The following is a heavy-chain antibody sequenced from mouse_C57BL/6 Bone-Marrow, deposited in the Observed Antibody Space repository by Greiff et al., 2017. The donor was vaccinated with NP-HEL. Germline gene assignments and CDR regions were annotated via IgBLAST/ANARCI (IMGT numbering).Heavy chain of an antibody. CDR2: INPSNGGT. D-gene: IGHD1-1*01. CDR3: ARGEVYYYGSRYFDV. CDR1: GYTFTSYW. J-gene: IGHJ1*03. Sequence: QVQLKQPGTELVKPGASVKLSCKASGYTFTSYWMHWVKQRPGQGLEWIGNINPSNGGTNYNEKFKSKATLTVDKSSSTAYMQLSSLTSEDSAVYYCARGEVYYYGSRYFDVWGTGTTVTVSS. V-gene: IGHV1-53*01.